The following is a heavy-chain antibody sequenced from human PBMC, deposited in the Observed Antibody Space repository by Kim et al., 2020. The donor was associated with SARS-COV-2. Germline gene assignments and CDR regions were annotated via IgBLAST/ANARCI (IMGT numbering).Heavy chain of an antibody. CDR2: IYHSGST. Sequence: SETLSLTCAVSGGSISSGGYSWSWIRQPPGKGLEWIGYIYHSGSTYYNPSLKSRVTISVDRSKNQFSLKLSSVTAADTAVYYCARGGYSGYQNWFDPWGQGTLVTVSS. V-gene: IGHV4-30-2*01. CDR3: ARGGYSGYQNWFDP. D-gene: IGHD5-12*01. J-gene: IGHJ5*02. CDR1: GGSISSGGYS.